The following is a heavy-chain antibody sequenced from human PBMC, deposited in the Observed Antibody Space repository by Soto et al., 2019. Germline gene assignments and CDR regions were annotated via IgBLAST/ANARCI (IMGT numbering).Heavy chain of an antibody. Sequence: PGGPMRLSCAASGFSCSSHSMSWVRQAPGKGLEWVSLVSNGGSTSYADSVKGRFTISRDNSKNTVYLQMNTLRAEDTAVYYCASSVMGARFAYWGQGTPVTVS. CDR2: VSNGGST. CDR1: GFSCSSHS. J-gene: IGHJ4*02. D-gene: IGHD1-26*01. CDR3: ASSVMGARFAY. V-gene: IGHV3-66*01.